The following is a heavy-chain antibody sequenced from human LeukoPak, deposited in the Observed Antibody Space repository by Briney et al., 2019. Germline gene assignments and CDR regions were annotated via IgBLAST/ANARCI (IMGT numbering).Heavy chain of an antibody. CDR1: GYSFTNYW. CDR2: IHPGDSNT. V-gene: IGHV5-51*01. CDR3: ARRTQNFFDP. J-gene: IGHJ5*02. Sequence: GESLQISCKGSGYSFTNYWIGWVRQMPGKGLEWMGIIHPGDSNTRYSPSFQGQVTISADKSINTAYLQWSSLKASDTAMYYCARRTQNFFDPWGQGTLVTVSS. D-gene: IGHD1-1*01.